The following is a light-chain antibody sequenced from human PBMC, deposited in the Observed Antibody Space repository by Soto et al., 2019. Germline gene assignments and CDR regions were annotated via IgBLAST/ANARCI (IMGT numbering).Light chain of an antibody. CDR2: DVS. V-gene: IGLV2-11*01. CDR1: SSDVGGYNF. CDR3: GTWDSSLSAVV. J-gene: IGLJ2*01. Sequence: QSALTQPRSVSGSPGQSVAISCTGTSSDVGGYNFVSWYQQYPGKAPKLIIYDVSKRPSGVPDRFSGSKSGNTASLTISGLQAEDEADYYCGTWDSSLSAVVFGGGTKLTVL.